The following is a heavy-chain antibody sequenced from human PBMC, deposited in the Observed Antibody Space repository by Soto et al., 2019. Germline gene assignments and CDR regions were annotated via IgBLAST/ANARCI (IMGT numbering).Heavy chain of an antibody. CDR1: GGSIISGGYY. J-gene: IGHJ4*02. CDR3: AGDKPGYSYGFDY. Sequence: TSETLSLTCTVSGGSIISGGYYWIWIRQHPGKGLEWIGYIYYSGSTYYNPSLKSRVTISVDTSKNQFSLKLNSVTAADTAVYYCAGDKPGYSYGFDYWGQGTLVTVSS. CDR2: IYYSGST. D-gene: IGHD5-18*01. V-gene: IGHV4-31*03.